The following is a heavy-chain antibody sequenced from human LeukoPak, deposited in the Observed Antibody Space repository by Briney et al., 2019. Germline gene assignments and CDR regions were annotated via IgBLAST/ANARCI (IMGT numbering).Heavy chain of an antibody. D-gene: IGHD3-9*01. V-gene: IGHV3-23*01. CDR1: GFTFSSHA. Sequence: QSGGSLRLSCTASGFTFSSHAMSWVRQAPGKGLEWVSAISGSGVTTYYADSVKGRFTISRDNSKSTLYLQMNSLRAEDTAVYYCANEDYDILTGYSHWGQGTLVTVSS. J-gene: IGHJ4*02. CDR3: ANEDYDILTGYSH. CDR2: ISGSGVTT.